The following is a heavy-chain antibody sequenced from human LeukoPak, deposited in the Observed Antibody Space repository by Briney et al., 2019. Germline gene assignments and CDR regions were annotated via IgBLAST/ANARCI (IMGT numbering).Heavy chain of an antibody. J-gene: IGHJ4*02. Sequence: PGGSLRLSCAASGFTVSSNYMSWVRQAPGKGLEWVSVIYSGGSTYYADSVKGRFTISRDNSKNTLYLQMNSLRAEDTAMYYCARYCSSTSCYYFDYWGQGTLVTVSS. CDR3: ARYCSSTSCYYFDY. V-gene: IGHV3-66*01. D-gene: IGHD2-2*01. CDR1: GFTVSSNY. CDR2: IYSGGST.